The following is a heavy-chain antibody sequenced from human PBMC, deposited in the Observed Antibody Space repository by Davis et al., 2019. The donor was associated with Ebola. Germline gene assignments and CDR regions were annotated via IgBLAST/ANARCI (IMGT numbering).Heavy chain of an antibody. Sequence: ASVKVSCKASGYTFIDYSVHWVRQAPGQGLEWMGRIIPASGGTKYEQKFQGRVTLTRDTSINTAYMELTSLRSDDTAVYYCAREVSKAIAVTGNGYWGQGTLVTVSS. D-gene: IGHD6-19*01. V-gene: IGHV1-2*06. CDR3: AREVSKAIAVTGNGY. J-gene: IGHJ4*02. CDR2: IIPASGGT. CDR1: GYTFIDYS.